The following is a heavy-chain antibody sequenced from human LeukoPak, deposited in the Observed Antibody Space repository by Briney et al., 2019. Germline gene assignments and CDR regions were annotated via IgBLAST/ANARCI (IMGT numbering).Heavy chain of an antibody. J-gene: IGHJ6*02. V-gene: IGHV4-34*01. CDR3: ARGRLKGLDV. CDR1: GGSFSGYY. Sequence: SETLSHTCAVYGGSFSGYYWSWIRQPPGKGLEWIGEINHSGSTNYNPSLKSRVTISVDTSKNQFSLKLSSVTAADTAVYYCARGRLKGLDVWGQGTTVTVSS. D-gene: IGHD2-21*01. CDR2: INHSGST.